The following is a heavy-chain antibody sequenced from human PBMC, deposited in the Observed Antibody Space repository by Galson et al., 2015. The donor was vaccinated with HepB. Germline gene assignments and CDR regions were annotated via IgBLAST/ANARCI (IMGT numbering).Heavy chain of an antibody. D-gene: IGHD6-6*01. CDR1: GFTFSSYG. J-gene: IGHJ5*02. Sequence: SLRLSCATSGFTFSSYGMHWVRQAPGKGLEWVAVIWYDGSIKNYADSVKGRFTISRDNSKRTLYLQMNSLRAEDTAVFYCARDAIAARPGWFDPWGQGTLVTVSS. CDR3: ARDAIAARPGWFDP. CDR2: IWYDGSIK. V-gene: IGHV3-33*01.